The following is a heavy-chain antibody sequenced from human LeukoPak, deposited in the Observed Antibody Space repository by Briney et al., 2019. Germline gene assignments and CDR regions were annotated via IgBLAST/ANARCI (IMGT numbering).Heavy chain of an antibody. CDR2: IYYDGSNK. V-gene: IGHV3-74*01. D-gene: IGHD5-12*01. CDR1: GFTFSSYC. J-gene: IGHJ4*02. Sequence: PGGSLRLSCAASGFTFSSYCMHWVRQAPGKGLVWVSRIYYDGSNKSYADSVKGRFTISRDNAKNTLYLQMKSLRAEDTAVYYCVRGRMDSGFDLRYWGKASLVIVSS. CDR3: VRGRMDSGFDLRY.